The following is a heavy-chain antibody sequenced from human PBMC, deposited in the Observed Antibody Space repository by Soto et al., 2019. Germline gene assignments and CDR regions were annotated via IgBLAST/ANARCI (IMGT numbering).Heavy chain of an antibody. V-gene: IGHV4-59*01. D-gene: IGHD3-9*01. CDR1: GGSISSYY. CDR2: IYYSGST. Sequence: SETLYLTCTVSGGSISSYYWSWIRQPPGKGLEWIGYIYYSGSTNYNPSLKSRVTISVDTSKNQFSLKLSSVTAADTAVYYCARGYYEILYWFDPWGQGTLVTVSS. CDR3: ARGYYEILYWFDP. J-gene: IGHJ5*02.